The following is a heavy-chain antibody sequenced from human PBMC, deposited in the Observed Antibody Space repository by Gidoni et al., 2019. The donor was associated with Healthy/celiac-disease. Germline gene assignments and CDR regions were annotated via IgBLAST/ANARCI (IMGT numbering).Heavy chain of an antibody. CDR1: GFTVSSYA. Sequence: EVQLLEAGGGLVQPGGSMRLSCAASGFTVSSYAMSWVRQAPGKGLAWVSAISGSGVSTYSADSVKGRFTISRDNSKNTLYLQMNSLRAEDTAVYYCAKNYDFWSGLFDYWGQGTLVTVSS. CDR2: ISGSGVST. V-gene: IGHV3-23*01. CDR3: AKNYDFWSGLFDY. J-gene: IGHJ4*02. D-gene: IGHD3-3*01.